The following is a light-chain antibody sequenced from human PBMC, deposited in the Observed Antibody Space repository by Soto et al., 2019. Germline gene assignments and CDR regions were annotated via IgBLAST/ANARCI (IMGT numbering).Light chain of an antibody. CDR2: GTS. Sequence: EIVLTQSPGTLSLSPGERATFSCRASQSVNSNYLAWYQQRPGLAPRLLIYGTSNGATGIPDRFSGSGSGTDFTLTITTLEPEDSAVYYCQRYGSSPLYAFGQGTKLEIK. J-gene: IGKJ2*01. V-gene: IGKV3-20*01. CDR1: QSVNSNY. CDR3: QRYGSSPLYA.